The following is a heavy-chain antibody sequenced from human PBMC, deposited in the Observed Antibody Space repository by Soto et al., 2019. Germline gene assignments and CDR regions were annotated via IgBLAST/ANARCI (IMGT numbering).Heavy chain of an antibody. Sequence: QVQLVQSGAEVKKPGASVKVSCKASGYTFTSYAMHCVPQAHGQRLEWIGWINAGNGNTRYSQKLQGRVTMTCDTSANTAYMELSSLRSEDTAVYYCAREYYYGSGSYYPGWFDPWGQGTLVTVSS. CDR2: INAGNGNT. CDR1: GYTFTSYA. V-gene: IGHV1-3*01. D-gene: IGHD3-10*01. J-gene: IGHJ5*02. CDR3: AREYYYGSGSYYPGWFDP.